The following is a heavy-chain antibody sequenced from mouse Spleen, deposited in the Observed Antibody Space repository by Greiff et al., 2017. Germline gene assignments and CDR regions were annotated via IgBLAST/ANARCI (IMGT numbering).Heavy chain of an antibody. CDR2: IYWDDDK. J-gene: IGHJ2*01. CDR1: GFSLSTSGMG. V-gene: IGHV8-12*01. Sequence: QVTLKVSGPGILQPSQTLSLTCSFSGFSLSTSGMGVSWIRQLSGKGLEWLAHIYWDDDKRYNPSLKSRLTISKDTSSNQVFLKITSVDTADTATYYCARRHYYGSSYPFDYWGQGTTLTVSS. CDR3: ARRHYYGSSYPFDY. D-gene: IGHD1-1*01.